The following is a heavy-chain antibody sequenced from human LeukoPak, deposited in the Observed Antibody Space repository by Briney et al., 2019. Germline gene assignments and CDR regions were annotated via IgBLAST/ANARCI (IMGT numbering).Heavy chain of an antibody. CDR1: GASFSGYY. CDR2: INHSGST. Sequence: PSETLSLTCAVYGASFSGYYWSWIRQPPGKGLEWMGEINHSGSTKFNPYLKSRATMSVETSTNQFSLNLCTVTAAATAAYYCASDTVWSEYYYYGMYVWGARTPVSVSS. D-gene: IGHD2-21*01. V-gene: IGHV4-34*01. CDR3: ASDTVWSEYYYYGMYV. J-gene: IGHJ6*01.